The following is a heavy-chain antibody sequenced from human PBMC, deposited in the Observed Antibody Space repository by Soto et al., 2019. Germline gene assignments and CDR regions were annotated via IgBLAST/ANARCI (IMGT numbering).Heavy chain of an antibody. CDR2: IYPGDSDT. CDR3: ATLSYFDSNGAFDH. Sequence: PGESLKIPCKGSGYSLTNYWIGWVRQMPGKGLEWMGIIYPGDSDTKYSPSFRGQVIISADKSIGTAYLQWNSLKASDTAMYFCATLSYFDSNGAFDHWGQGTLVTVSS. D-gene: IGHD3-22*01. CDR1: GYSLTNYW. V-gene: IGHV5-51*01. J-gene: IGHJ4*02.